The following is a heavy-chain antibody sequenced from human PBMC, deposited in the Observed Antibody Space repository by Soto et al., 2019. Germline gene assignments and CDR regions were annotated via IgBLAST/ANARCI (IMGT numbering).Heavy chain of an antibody. CDR3: ARILFGRSVAGGYFYMDV. CDR2: IFSNDEK. V-gene: IGHV2-26*01. D-gene: IGHD6-19*01. J-gene: IGHJ6*03. CDR1: GLSLSNGKVG. Sequence: SGPTPVYPTGTLTLTCTVSGLSLSNGKVGVSWIRQPPGKALEWLAHIFSNDEKSYRTSLKSRLTISEDTSKSQVVLTMTNVDPVDTATYYCARILFGRSVAGGYFYMDVWGKGTTVTVSS.